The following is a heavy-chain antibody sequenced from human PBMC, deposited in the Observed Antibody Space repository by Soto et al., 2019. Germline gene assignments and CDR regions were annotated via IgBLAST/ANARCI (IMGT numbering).Heavy chain of an antibody. CDR2: IIPILDTA. V-gene: IGHV1-69*06. J-gene: IGHJ6*02. CDR1: GGTFSSNA. Sequence: QVQLVQSGTEVKKPGSSVKVSCKASGGTFSSNAISWVRQAPGQGLEWMGGIIPILDTAKYAQKFQGRVTITAHKSTSTAYMEVGSLRSEDTAVYYCARATTGRSRGSVYYYYGMDVWGQGTTVTVSS. D-gene: IGHD1-26*01. CDR3: ARATTGRSRGSVYYYYGMDV.